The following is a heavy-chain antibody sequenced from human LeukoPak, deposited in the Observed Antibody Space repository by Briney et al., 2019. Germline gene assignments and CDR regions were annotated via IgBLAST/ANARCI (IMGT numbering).Heavy chain of an antibody. Sequence: GGSLRLSCAASGFTFSNYGMSWVRQAPGKGLEWVSVIYSGGSTYYADSVKGRFTISRDNSKNTLYLQMNSLRAEDTAVYYCARGGRYFDYWGQGTLVTVSS. CDR2: IYSGGST. V-gene: IGHV3-66*02. CDR3: ARGGRYFDY. J-gene: IGHJ4*02. CDR1: GFTFSNYG.